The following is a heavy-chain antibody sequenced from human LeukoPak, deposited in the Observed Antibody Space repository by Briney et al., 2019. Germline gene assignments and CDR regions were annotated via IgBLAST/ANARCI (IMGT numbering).Heavy chain of an antibody. CDR3: TRGGAARNYYYVDF. CDR1: GFTFDDYA. Sequence: GGSLRLSCAASGFTFDDYAMHWVRQAPGKGLEWVSGISWNSGSIGYADSVKGRFTISRDNAKNSLYLQMNALRAEDTAVYYCTRGGAARNYYYVDFWGRGTTVTVSS. D-gene: IGHD5-18*01. V-gene: IGHV3-9*01. CDR2: ISWNSGSI. J-gene: IGHJ6*03.